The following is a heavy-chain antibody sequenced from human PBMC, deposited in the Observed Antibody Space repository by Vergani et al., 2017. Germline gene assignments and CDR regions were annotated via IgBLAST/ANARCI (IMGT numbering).Heavy chain of an antibody. D-gene: IGHD5-12*01. J-gene: IGHJ4*02. CDR2: IIPIFGTA. CDR3: ARESTEYSGYEHFDY. V-gene: IGHV1-69*06. CDR1: GGTFSSYA. Sequence: QVQLVQSGAEVKKPGSSVKVSCKASGGTFSSYAISWVRQAPGQGLEWMGGIIPIFGTANYAQKFQGRVTITADKSTSTVYMELSSLRSEDTAVYYCARESTEYSGYEHFDYWGQGTLVTVSS.